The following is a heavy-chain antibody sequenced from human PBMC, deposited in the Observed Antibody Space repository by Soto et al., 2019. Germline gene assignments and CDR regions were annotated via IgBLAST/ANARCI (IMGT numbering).Heavy chain of an antibody. Sequence: GGSLRLSCAASGFTFSIYSMNWVRQAPGKGLEWVSSISSSSSYIYYADSVKGRFTISRDNAKNSLYLQMNSLRAEDTAVYYCARPTLEWFRSPHGAFDIWGQGTMVTVSS. V-gene: IGHV3-21*01. CDR2: ISSSSSYI. J-gene: IGHJ3*02. CDR3: ARPTLEWFRSPHGAFDI. CDR1: GFTFSIYS. D-gene: IGHD3-3*01.